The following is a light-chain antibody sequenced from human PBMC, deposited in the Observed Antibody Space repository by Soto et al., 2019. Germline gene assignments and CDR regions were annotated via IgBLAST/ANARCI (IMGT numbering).Light chain of an antibody. CDR1: QSVSSN. J-gene: IGKJ2*01. CDR3: QQYNYWPPYT. Sequence: EIVMTQSPATLSVSPGERATLSCRASQSVSSNLAWYQQKPGQAPRLRIYGASNRATGIPARFSGSGSGTEFTLTISSLQSENFSVYYCQQYNYWPPYTFGQGTKLEIK. V-gene: IGKV3-15*01. CDR2: GAS.